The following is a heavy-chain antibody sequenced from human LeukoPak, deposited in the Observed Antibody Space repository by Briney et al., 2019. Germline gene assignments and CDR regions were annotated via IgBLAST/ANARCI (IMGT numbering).Heavy chain of an antibody. CDR1: GFTFSIYT. V-gene: IGHV3-21*01. CDR2: ITTSSTYI. D-gene: IGHD3-10*01. CDR3: ARGEGYYASGSYYIDY. Sequence: GGSLRLSCAASGFTFSIYTMNWVRQAPGKGLEWVSSITTSSTYIYYADSVRGRFTISRDNAKNSLYLRMSSLRVEDTAVYYCARGEGYYASGSYYIDYWGQGTLVTVSS. J-gene: IGHJ4*02.